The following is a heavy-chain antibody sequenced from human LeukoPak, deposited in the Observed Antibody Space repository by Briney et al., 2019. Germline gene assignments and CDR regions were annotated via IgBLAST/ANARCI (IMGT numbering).Heavy chain of an antibody. J-gene: IGHJ1*01. CDR3: ARDQTYYVSSGYYYVTYLQH. D-gene: IGHD3-22*01. Sequence: SETLSLTSTVSGASISSSFCTWIRQSAGEGLEWIGRMSSGGSTTYNPSFKGRVTMSLDTSKRQFSLNPSSVTAADTAVYYCARDQTYYVSSGYYYVTYLQHWGQGILVTVSS. V-gene: IGHV4-4*07. CDR2: MSSGGST. CDR1: GASISSSF.